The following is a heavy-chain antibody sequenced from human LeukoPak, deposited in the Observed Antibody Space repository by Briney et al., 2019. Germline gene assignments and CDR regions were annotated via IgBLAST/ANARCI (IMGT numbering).Heavy chain of an antibody. CDR2: IIPILGIA. J-gene: IGHJ4*02. Sequence: SVKVSCKASGYTFTSYYMHWVRQAPGQGLEWMGRIIPILGIANYAQKFQGRVTITADKSTSTAYMELSSLRSEDTAVYYCARDGSSGYYHYWGQGTLVTVSS. D-gene: IGHD3-22*01. V-gene: IGHV1-69*04. CDR1: GYTFTSYY. CDR3: ARDGSSGYYHY.